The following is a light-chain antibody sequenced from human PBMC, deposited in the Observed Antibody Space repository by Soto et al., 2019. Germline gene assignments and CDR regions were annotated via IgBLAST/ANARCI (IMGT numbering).Light chain of an antibody. CDR3: PQYGSSPLT. J-gene: IGKJ3*01. CDR1: QSVSSSY. V-gene: IGKV3-20*01. CDR2: GAS. Sequence: EIGFTQSPGTLSLSPGERATLSCRASQSVSSSYLAWYQQKPGQAPRLLIYGASSRATGIPDRFSGSGSGTDFTLTISRLEPEDFAVYYCPQYGSSPLTFGPGTKVD.